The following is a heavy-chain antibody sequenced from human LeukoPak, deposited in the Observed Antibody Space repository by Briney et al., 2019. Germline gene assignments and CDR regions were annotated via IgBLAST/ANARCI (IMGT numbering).Heavy chain of an antibody. CDR2: IYYSGST. V-gene: IGHV4-59*01. CDR1: GGSISNYY. CDR3: ARGGYSYDNWFDP. Sequence: PSETLSLTCTVSGGSISNYYWSWIRQPPGKGLEWIGYIYYSGSTNYNPSLKSRVTISVDTSKNQFSLKLSSVTAADTAVYYCARGGYSYDNWFDPWGQGTLVTVSS. D-gene: IGHD5-18*01. J-gene: IGHJ5*02.